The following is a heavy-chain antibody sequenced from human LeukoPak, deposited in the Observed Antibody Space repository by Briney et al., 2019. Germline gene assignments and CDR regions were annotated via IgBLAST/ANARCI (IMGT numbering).Heavy chain of an antibody. CDR3: ARDPRWHYYDSSGYRHDY. V-gene: IGHV4-38-2*02. J-gene: IGHJ4*02. D-gene: IGHD3-22*01. CDR1: GYSISSGYY. Sequence: SVTLSLTCTVSGYSISSGYYWGWIRQPPGKGLEWIGSIYHSGSTYYNPSLKSRVTISVDTSKNQFSLKLSSVTAADTAVYYCARDPRWHYYDSSGYRHDYWGQGTLVTVSS. CDR2: IYHSGST.